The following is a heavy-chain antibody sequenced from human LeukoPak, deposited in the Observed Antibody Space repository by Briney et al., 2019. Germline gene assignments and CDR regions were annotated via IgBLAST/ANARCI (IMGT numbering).Heavy chain of an antibody. CDR1: GYKFTDDY. V-gene: IGHV1-2*02. CDR3: APTAEAYTSWWKV. CDR2: INPDSGFT. J-gene: IGHJ4*02. Sequence: ASVKVSCKASGYKFTDDYMHWVRQAPGQGLEFIGWINPDSGFTNYAQKFKGRVIMTRDTSISTAHLEVRSLTSDDTAVYYCAPTAEAYTSWWKVWGQGTLVTVSS. D-gene: IGHD2-2*02.